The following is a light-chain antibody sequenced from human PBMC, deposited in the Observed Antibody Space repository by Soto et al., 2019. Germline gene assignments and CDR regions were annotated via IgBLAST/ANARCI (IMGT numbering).Light chain of an antibody. CDR3: QQYNSYSQT. V-gene: IGKV3-15*01. J-gene: IGKJ1*01. CDR1: QSISDT. CDR2: GAS. Sequence: VMTRAPGSLSESPVGRDNLGCRASQSISDTLAWYQQKPGQAPRLLIHGASTRAPGFAARFSGSGSATDFTLTISSLQSEDFATYYCQQYNSYSQTFGQGTKVDIK.